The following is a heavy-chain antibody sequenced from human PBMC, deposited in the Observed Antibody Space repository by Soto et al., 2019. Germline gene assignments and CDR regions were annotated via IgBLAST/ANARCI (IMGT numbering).Heavy chain of an antibody. J-gene: IGHJ6*02. V-gene: IGHV4-39*01. Sequence: LSLTCTVSGGSISSSSYHWGWIRQPPGKGLEWIGSIYYSGSTYYNPSLKSRVTISVDTSKNQFSLKLSSVTAADTAVYYCATMTGADYYYGMDVWGQGTTVTVSS. D-gene: IGHD3-9*01. CDR3: ATMTGADYYYGMDV. CDR2: IYYSGST. CDR1: GGSISSSSYH.